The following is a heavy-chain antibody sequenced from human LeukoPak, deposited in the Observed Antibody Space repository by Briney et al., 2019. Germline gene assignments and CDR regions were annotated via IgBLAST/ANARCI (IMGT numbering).Heavy chain of an antibody. V-gene: IGHV6-1*01. J-gene: IGHJ4*02. CDR1: GDSVSSNSAA. CDR3: ARAPLHYVWGSYRDSYYFDY. D-gene: IGHD3-16*02. CDR2: TYYRSKWYN. Sequence: SQTLSLTCAISGDSVSSNSAAWNWIRQSPSRGLEWLGRTYYRSKWYNDYAVPVKSRITINPDTSKNQFSLQLNSVTPEDTAVYYCARAPLHYVWGSYRDSYYFDYWGQGTLVTVSS.